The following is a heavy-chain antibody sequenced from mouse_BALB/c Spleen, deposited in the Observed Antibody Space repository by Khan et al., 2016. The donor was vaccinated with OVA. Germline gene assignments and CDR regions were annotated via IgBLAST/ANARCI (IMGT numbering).Heavy chain of an antibody. CDR1: GFSLTNYS. J-gene: IGHJ3*01. D-gene: IGHD2-4*01. Sequence: QVQLKQSGPGLVQPSQSLSITCTVSGFSLTNYSVHWVRQSPGKGLEWLGVIWSAGSTDYTAAFISRLTISKDNSRSQVFFKMNSLQPNDTAIYYWARRGYDYGRGALFAYGGQGTLVTGSA. V-gene: IGHV2-2*02. CDR2: IWSAGST. CDR3: ARRGYDYGRGALFAY.